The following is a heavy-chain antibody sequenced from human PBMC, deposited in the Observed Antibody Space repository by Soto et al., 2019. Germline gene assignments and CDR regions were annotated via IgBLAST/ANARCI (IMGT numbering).Heavy chain of an antibody. D-gene: IGHD6-19*01. CDR1: GGTFSSYA. Sequence: QVQLVQSGAEVKKPGSSVKVSCKASGGTFSSYAISWVRQAPGQGLEWMGGIITIFGTANYAQKFQGRVTITADESTSTAYMELSSLRSEDTAVYYCARDEEQWLVRGRYYYYYYGMDVWGQGTTVTVSS. CDR3: ARDEEQWLVRGRYYYYYYGMDV. J-gene: IGHJ6*02. V-gene: IGHV1-69*01. CDR2: IITIFGTA.